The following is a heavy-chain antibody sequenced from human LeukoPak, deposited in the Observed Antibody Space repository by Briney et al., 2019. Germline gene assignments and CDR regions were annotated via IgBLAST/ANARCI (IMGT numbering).Heavy chain of an antibody. V-gene: IGHV4-59*01. CDR3: ARYDSSGLDY. D-gene: IGHD3-22*01. J-gene: IGHJ4*02. Sequence: PSETLSLTCTVSGGSISGYYWSWIRQPPGKGLEWTGYIYYTGRTSYNPSLKSRVTISVDTSKNQFSLELSSVTAADTAVHYCARYDSSGLDYWGQGTLVTVSS. CDR1: GGSISGYY. CDR2: IYYTGRT.